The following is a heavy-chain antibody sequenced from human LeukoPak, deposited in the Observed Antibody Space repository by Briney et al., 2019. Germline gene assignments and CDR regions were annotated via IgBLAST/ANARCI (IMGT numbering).Heavy chain of an antibody. V-gene: IGHV3-48*03. D-gene: IGHD6-13*01. CDR2: ISSSGTTK. CDR3: ARDQLLEIIIAAADDPYYYYGMDV. Sequence: PGGSLRLSCASSGFTFSNYEMNWVRQAPGKGLEWVSYISSSGTTKYYADSVKGRFTISRDNSKNTLYLQMNSLRAEDTAVYYCARDQLLEIIIAAADDPYYYYGMDVWGQGTTVTVSS. CDR1: GFTFSNYE. J-gene: IGHJ6*02.